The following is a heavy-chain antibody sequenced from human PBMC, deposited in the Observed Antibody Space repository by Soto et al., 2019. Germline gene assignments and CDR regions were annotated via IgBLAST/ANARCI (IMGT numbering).Heavy chain of an antibody. Sequence: GESLKISCKGPGHLFNNHWIGWVRQTPGKGLEWMGLIFTRDSETKTSPSFQGHVSFSVDNSINTVYLQWTSLRTTDTGIYFCARGYFDSGHGYDLWGQGTLVTVSS. J-gene: IGHJ5*02. D-gene: IGHD3-10*01. CDR2: IFTRDSET. CDR3: ARGYFDSGHGYDL. CDR1: GHLFNNHW. V-gene: IGHV5-51*01.